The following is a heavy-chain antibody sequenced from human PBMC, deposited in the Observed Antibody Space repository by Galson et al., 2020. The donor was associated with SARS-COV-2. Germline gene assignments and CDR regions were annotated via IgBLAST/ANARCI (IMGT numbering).Heavy chain of an antibody. Sequence: GESLKISCAASGFTFSSYAMHWVRQAPGKGLEWVAVISNDGSNRYYADSVKGRFTISRDNSKNTLFLQMNSLRVEDTAVYYCARGPRFGELLSPLDSWGQGTLVTVSS. V-gene: IGHV3-30-3*01. J-gene: IGHJ4*02. D-gene: IGHD3-10*01. CDR2: ISNDGSNR. CDR1: GFTFSSYA. CDR3: ARGPRFGELLSPLDS.